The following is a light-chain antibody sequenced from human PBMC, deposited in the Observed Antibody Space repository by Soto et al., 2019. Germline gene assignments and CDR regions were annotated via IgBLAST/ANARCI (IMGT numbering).Light chain of an antibody. J-gene: IGKJ1*01. CDR2: DAS. CDR3: QQYNSYPGT. V-gene: IGKV1-5*01. CDR1: QSISSW. Sequence: DIQMTQSPSTLSASVGDRVTITCRASQSISSWLAWYQQKPGKAPKLLIYDASSLESGVPSRFSGSGSGTEFTLTIRSLQPDDFATYSCQQYNSYPGTFGKGTKVEIK.